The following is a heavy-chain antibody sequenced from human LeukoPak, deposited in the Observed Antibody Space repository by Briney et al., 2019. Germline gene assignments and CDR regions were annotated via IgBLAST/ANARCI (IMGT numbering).Heavy chain of an antibody. CDR2: IYISGST. J-gene: IGHJ4*02. V-gene: IGHV4-4*07. CDR1: GGSISSYY. D-gene: IGHD3-22*01. Sequence: SETLSLTCTVSGGSISSYYWSWIRQPAGKGLEWIGRIYISGSTNYNPSLKSRVTMSVDTSKNQFSLKLSSVTAADTAVYYCARGVFDDSSGYRLDYWGQGTLVTVSS. CDR3: ARGVFDDSSGYRLDY.